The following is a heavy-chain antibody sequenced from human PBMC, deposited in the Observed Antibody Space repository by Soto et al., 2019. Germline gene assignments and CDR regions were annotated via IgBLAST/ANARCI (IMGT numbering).Heavy chain of an antibody. V-gene: IGHV3-30*03. CDR3: AVLTYCGGDCYSDNAVDM. CDR2: ISYDGSNK. J-gene: IGHJ3*02. CDR1: GFTFSSYG. D-gene: IGHD2-21*02. Sequence: QVQLVESGGGVVQPGRSLRLSCAASGFTFSSYGMHGVRQAPGKGLEWVAVISYDGSNKYYADSVKGRFTISRDNSTNTLCLQMNSMRAADTAVYYCAVLTYCGGDCYSDNAVDMWGQGTMVTVSS.